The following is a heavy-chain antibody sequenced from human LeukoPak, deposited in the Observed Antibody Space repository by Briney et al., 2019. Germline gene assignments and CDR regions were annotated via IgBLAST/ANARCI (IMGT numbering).Heavy chain of an antibody. CDR2: IYYSGST. D-gene: IGHD4-23*01. Sequence: PSETLSLTCTVSGGSISSYYWSWIRQPPGKGLEWIGYIYYSGSTNYNPSLKSRVTILVDTSKNQFSLKLSSVTAADTAVYYCARHMFTGGKPTTLDYWGQGTLVTVSS. CDR1: GGSISSYY. CDR3: ARHMFTGGKPTTLDY. J-gene: IGHJ4*02. V-gene: IGHV4-59*08.